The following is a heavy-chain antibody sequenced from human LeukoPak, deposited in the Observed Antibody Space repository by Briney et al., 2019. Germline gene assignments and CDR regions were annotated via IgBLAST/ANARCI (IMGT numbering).Heavy chain of an antibody. Sequence: PGGSLRLSCAASGFTFSSYGMSWVRQAPGKGLEWVSAISGSGGSTYYADSVKGRFTISRDNSKNTLYLQMNSLRAEDTAVYYCAKPGSSWYYFDYWGQGTLVTVSS. CDR3: AKPGSSWYYFDY. CDR1: GFTFSSYG. V-gene: IGHV3-23*01. J-gene: IGHJ4*02. CDR2: ISGSGGST. D-gene: IGHD6-13*01.